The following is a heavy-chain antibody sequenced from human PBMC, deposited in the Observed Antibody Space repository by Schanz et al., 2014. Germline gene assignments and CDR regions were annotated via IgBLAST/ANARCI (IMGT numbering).Heavy chain of an antibody. CDR3: VSQTGSPNY. V-gene: IGHV3-7*01. Sequence: EVQVVESGGGLVQPGGSLRLSCTASGFNSDDYAMHWVRQAPGKGLEWLANIKHDGSVKDYVDSVEGRFTISRDNAKRSLFLQMNSLRVEDTAVYFCVSQTGSPNYWGQGTLVTVSS. J-gene: IGHJ4*02. CDR2: IKHDGSVK. D-gene: IGHD6-13*01. CDR1: GFNSDDYA.